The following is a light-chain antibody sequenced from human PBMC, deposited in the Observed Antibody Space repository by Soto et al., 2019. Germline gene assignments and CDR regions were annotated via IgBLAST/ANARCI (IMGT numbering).Light chain of an antibody. V-gene: IGKV3-20*01. J-gene: IGKJ2*01. CDR1: QSVDSY. CDR3: QQYGSSPYT. CDR2: GAS. Sequence: EIVLTQSPGTLSLSPGERASLSCGASQSVDSYLAWYQQKPGQAPRLVIYGASNRATGIPDRVSGSGSGTSFTLTISRLEPQEFAVYYCQQYGSSPYTFGQGTKLEIK.